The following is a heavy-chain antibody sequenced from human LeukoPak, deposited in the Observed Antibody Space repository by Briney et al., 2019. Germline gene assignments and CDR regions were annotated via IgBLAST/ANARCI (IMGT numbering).Heavy chain of an antibody. V-gene: IGHV4-34*01. CDR3: ARKASHFSYGLRAIDY. CDR1: GGSISSYY. Sequence: SETLSLTCTVSGGSISSYYWSWIRQPPGKGLEWIGEINHSGTTNYNASLKSRVTISVDTSKNHFPLKLNSMTAADTAVYYCARKASHFSYGLRAIDYWGQGNLVTVSS. CDR2: INHSGTT. J-gene: IGHJ4*02. D-gene: IGHD5-18*01.